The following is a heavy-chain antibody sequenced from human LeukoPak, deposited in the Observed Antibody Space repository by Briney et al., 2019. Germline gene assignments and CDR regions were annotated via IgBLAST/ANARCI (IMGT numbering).Heavy chain of an antibody. J-gene: IGHJ4*02. D-gene: IGHD6-13*01. V-gene: IGHV3-30*02. CDR1: GFTFSSYG. CDR2: IRYDGSNK. Sequence: GGSLRLSCAASGFTFSSYGMHWVRQAPGKGREWVGFIRYDGSNKYYADSVKGRFTISRDNSKNTLYLQMNSLRAEDTAVYYCAKARGGIAAAGNDYWGQGTLVTVSS. CDR3: AKARGGIAAAGNDY.